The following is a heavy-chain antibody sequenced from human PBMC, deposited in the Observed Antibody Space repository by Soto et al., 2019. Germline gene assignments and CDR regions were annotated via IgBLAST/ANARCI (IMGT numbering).Heavy chain of an antibody. CDR1: GYSFTSYW. V-gene: IGHV5-51*01. J-gene: IGHJ6*02. Sequence: GESLKISCKGSGYSFTSYWIGWVRQMPGKGLEWMGIIYPGDSDIRYSPSFEGQVTISADKSISTAYLQWSSLRASDTAMYYCARNGGRRPQLFYYYGMDVWGQGTTVTVSS. D-gene: IGHD3-16*01. CDR3: ARNGGRRPQLFYYYGMDV. CDR2: IYPGDSDI.